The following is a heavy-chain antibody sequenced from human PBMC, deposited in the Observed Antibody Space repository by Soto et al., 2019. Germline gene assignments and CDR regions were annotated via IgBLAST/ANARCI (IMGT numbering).Heavy chain of an antibody. J-gene: IGHJ5*02. V-gene: IGHV4-59*01. D-gene: IGHD3-10*01. Sequence: SETLSLTCTVSGASTSRSYWSWIRRPPGKGLEYIGFIYNSVTTNYSPSLKSRATILVDTSKNQLSLKLTSVTAADTAVYYCARGVEVRGVLRGSDPWGQGTLVTVSS. CDR2: IYNSVTT. CDR1: GASTSRSY. CDR3: ARGVEVRGVLRGSDP.